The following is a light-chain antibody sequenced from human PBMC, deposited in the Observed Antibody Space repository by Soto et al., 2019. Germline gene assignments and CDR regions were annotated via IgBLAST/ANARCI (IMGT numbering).Light chain of an antibody. V-gene: IGKV3-20*01. CDR3: RHYINSQWT. Sequence: EIVLTQSPGTLSLSPGERATLSCRPSQSVSSTYLDWYQQKPGQAPRLLIYAASSRATGIPDRFSGGASATAFTLTISRLEPEDFAVYYCRHYINSQWTFGQGTKAEIK. J-gene: IGKJ1*01. CDR1: QSVSSTY. CDR2: AAS.